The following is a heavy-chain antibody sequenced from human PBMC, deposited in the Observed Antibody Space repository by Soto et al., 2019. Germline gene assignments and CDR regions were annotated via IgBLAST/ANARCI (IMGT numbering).Heavy chain of an antibody. Sequence: QVQLQESGPGLVKPSGTLSITCAVSSGSISSSNWWSWVRQHPGKGLEWIGEIYHSGSTNYNPSLKSRVTISVDKSKNQFSLKLSSVTAADTSVYYCARGRSDTAMVTGNWFDPWGQGTLVTVSS. CDR3: ARGRSDTAMVTGNWFDP. J-gene: IGHJ5*02. CDR1: SGSISSSNW. D-gene: IGHD5-18*01. CDR2: IYHSGST. V-gene: IGHV4-4*02.